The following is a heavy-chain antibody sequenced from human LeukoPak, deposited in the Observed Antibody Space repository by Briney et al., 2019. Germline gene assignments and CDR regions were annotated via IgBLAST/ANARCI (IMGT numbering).Heavy chain of an antibody. J-gene: IGHJ6*03. V-gene: IGHV1-69*13. Sequence: SVKVACKSSGGTFSSYAISWVRQAPGQGLEWMGGIIPIFGTANYAQKFQGRVTITADESTSTAYMELSSLRSEDTAVYYCARDHLLSDFWSGFHYYYYMDVWGKGTTVTVSS. D-gene: IGHD3-3*01. CDR1: GGTFSSYA. CDR3: ARDHLLSDFWSGFHYYYYMDV. CDR2: IIPIFGTA.